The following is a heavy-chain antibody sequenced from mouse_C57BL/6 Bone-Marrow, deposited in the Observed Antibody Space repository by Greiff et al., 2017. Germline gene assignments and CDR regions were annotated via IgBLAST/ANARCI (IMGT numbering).Heavy chain of an antibody. CDR1: GYTFTSYW. J-gene: IGHJ4*01. CDR3: ARVTDYYGSSPYAMDY. CDR2: IDPSDSYT. V-gene: IGHV1-69*01. D-gene: IGHD1-1*01. Sequence: QVQLQQPGAELVMPGASVKLSCKASGYTFTSYWMHWVKQRPGQGLEWIGEIDPSDSYTNYNQKFKGKSTLTVDKSSSTAYMQLSSLTSEDSAVYYCARVTDYYGSSPYAMDYWGQGTSVTVSS.